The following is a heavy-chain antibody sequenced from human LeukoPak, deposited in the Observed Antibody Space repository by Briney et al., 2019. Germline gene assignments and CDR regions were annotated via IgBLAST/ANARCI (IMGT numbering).Heavy chain of an antibody. J-gene: IGHJ6*03. Sequence: GESLKISCKGSGYSFTSYWIGWVRQMPGKGLEWVGIIYPDDSGTRYSPTFQGQVTISADKSISTAYLQWSSLKASDTAMYFCARHSNRGAASSAITRYYYYDMDVWGKGTTVTVSS. CDR1: GYSFTSYW. D-gene: IGHD3-3*01. CDR2: IYPDDSGT. V-gene: IGHV5-51*01. CDR3: ARHSNRGAASSAITRYYYYDMDV.